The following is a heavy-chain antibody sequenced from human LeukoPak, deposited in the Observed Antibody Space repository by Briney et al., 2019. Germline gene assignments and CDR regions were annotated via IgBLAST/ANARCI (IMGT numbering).Heavy chain of an antibody. CDR2: IHHSGIT. V-gene: IGHV4-34*01. CDR1: GGSFSGYY. D-gene: IGHD3-22*01. CDR3: ARGIPDYYDNSGLGY. Sequence: SETLSLTCAVYGGSFSGYYLSWIRQPPGKGLEWIGEIHHSGITNYNPSLKSRVTISLDTSKSHFSLKLNSVTAADTAVYYCARGIPDYYDNSGLGYWGQGTLVTVSS. J-gene: IGHJ4*02.